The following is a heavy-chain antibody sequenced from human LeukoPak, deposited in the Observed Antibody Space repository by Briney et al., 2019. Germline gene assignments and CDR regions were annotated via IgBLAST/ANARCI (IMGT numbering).Heavy chain of an antibody. J-gene: IGHJ3*02. Sequence: GGSLRLSCAASGFTFSSYAMHWVRQAPGKGLEWVAVISYDGSNKYYADSVKGRFTISRDNSKNTLYLQMNSLRAEDTAVYYCARAITIFGVVTDSDAFDIWGQGTMVTVSS. CDR3: ARAITIFGVVTDSDAFDI. D-gene: IGHD3-3*01. CDR1: GFTFSSYA. CDR2: ISYDGSNK. V-gene: IGHV3-30-3*01.